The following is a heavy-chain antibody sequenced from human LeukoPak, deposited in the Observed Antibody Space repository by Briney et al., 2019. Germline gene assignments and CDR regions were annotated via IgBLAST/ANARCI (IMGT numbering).Heavy chain of an antibody. CDR3: ARNTIFGQIDY. CDR1: GGSISSYY. Sequence: SETLSLTCTVSGGSISSYYWSWIRQPPGKGLEWIEYIYYSGSTNYNPSLKSRVTISVDTSKNQFSLKLSSVTAADTAVYYCARNTIFGQIDYWGQGTLVTVSS. D-gene: IGHD3-3*01. V-gene: IGHV4-59*01. CDR2: IYYSGST. J-gene: IGHJ4*02.